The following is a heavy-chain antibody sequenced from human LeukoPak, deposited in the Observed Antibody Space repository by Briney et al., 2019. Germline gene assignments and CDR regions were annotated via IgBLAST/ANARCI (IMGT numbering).Heavy chain of an antibody. CDR2: IYYSGST. CDR1: GGSISSSSYS. Sequence: SETLSLTCTVSGGSISSSSYSWGWIRQPPGKGLEWIGSIYYSGSTYYNPSLKSRVTISVDTSKNQFSLKLSSVTAADTAVYYCARDSDSSSWYDYFDYWGQGTLVTVSS. CDR3: ARDSDSSSWYDYFDY. D-gene: IGHD6-13*01. V-gene: IGHV4-39*02. J-gene: IGHJ4*02.